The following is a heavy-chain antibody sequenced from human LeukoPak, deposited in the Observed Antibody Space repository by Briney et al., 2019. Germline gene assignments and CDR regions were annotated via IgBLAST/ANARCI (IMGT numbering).Heavy chain of an antibody. CDR1: GFTFSSYA. Sequence: PGGSLRLSCAASGFTFSSYAMHWVRQAPGKGLEWVAVISYDGSNKYYADSVKGRFAISRDNSKNTLYLQMNSLRAEDTAVYYCARGGSYASYDAFDIWGQGTMVTVSS. J-gene: IGHJ3*02. CDR3: ARGGSYASYDAFDI. D-gene: IGHD1-26*01. V-gene: IGHV3-30*09. CDR2: ISYDGSNK.